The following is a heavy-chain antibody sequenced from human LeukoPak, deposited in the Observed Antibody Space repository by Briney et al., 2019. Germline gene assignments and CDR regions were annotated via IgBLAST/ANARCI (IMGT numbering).Heavy chain of an antibody. CDR3: AREGLATMIRGVIPY. V-gene: IGHV4-31*03. J-gene: IGHJ4*02. D-gene: IGHD3-10*01. CDR1: GVSISSGGYY. Sequence: SETLSLTCTVSGVSISSGGYYWSWIRQHPGKGLEWIGYIYYSGSTYYNPSLKSRVTISVDTSKNQFSLKLSSVTAADTAVYYCAREGLATMIRGVIPYWGQGTLVTVSS. CDR2: IYYSGST.